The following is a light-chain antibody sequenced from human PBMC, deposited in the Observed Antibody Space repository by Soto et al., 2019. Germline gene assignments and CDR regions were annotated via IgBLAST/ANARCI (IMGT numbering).Light chain of an antibody. CDR2: EVI. Sequence: QSALTQPASVSGSPGQAITVSCSGTSSDIGAHNFVSWYQQHPGKAPKLIIYEVINRPSGVSDRFSGSKSGNTASLTISGLQSEDEADYHCNSYPPSNTFVFGSGTKVTVL. CDR3: NSYPPSNTFV. CDR1: SSDIGAHNF. J-gene: IGLJ1*01. V-gene: IGLV2-14*03.